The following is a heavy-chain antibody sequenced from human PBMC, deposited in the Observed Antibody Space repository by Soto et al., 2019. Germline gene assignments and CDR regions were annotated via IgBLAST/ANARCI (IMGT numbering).Heavy chain of an antibody. D-gene: IGHD2-15*01. CDR1: GFTFSSYW. V-gene: IGHV3-7*01. CDR2: IKQDGSEK. CDR3: ARDDDRAYCSGGSCYATRWHYYYYGMDV. J-gene: IGHJ6*02. Sequence: GSLRLSCAASGFTFSSYWMSWVRQAPGKGLEWVANIKQDGSEKYYVDSVKGRFTISRDNAKNSLYLQMNSLRAEDTAVYYCARDDDRAYCSGGSCYATRWHYYYYGMDVWGQGTTVTASS.